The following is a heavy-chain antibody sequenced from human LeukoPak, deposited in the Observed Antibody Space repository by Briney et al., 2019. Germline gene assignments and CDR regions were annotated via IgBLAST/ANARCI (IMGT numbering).Heavy chain of an antibody. D-gene: IGHD2-2*01. V-gene: IGHV1-18*01. CDR1: GYTFTSYG. J-gene: IGHJ4*02. CDR3: AREDIVVVPAAYDY. CDR2: ISAYNGNT. Sequence: ASVKVSCKASGYTFTSYGIRWVRQAPGQGLEWMGWISAYNGNTNYAQKLQGRVTMTTDTSTSTAYMELRSLRSDDTAVYYCAREDIVVVPAAYDYWGQGTLVTVSS.